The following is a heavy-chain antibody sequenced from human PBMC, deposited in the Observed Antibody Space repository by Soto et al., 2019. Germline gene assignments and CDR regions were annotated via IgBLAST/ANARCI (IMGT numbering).Heavy chain of an antibody. CDR3: AKDMTTGIAVAPGMDV. CDR2: ISGSGGIT. Sequence: GCSLRLSCAASGFTFSSYAMSWVRQAPGKGLEWVSAISGSGGITYYADSVKGRFTISRDNSKNTLYLQMNSLRAEDTAVYYCAKDMTTGIAVAPGMDVWGQGTTVTVSS. D-gene: IGHD6-19*01. V-gene: IGHV3-23*01. J-gene: IGHJ6*02. CDR1: GFTFSSYA.